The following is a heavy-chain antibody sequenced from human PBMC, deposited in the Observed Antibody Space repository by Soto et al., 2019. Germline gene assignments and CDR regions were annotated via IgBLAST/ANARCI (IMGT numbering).Heavy chain of an antibody. CDR1: GFTFSSYG. Sequence: PGGSLRLSCAASGFTFSSYGMHWVRQAPGKGLEWVAVIWYDGSNKYYADSVKGRFTISRDNSKNTLYLQMNSLRAEDTAVYYCARDKWELLRGGYYYYGMDVWGQGTTVTVSS. D-gene: IGHD1-26*01. CDR3: ARDKWELLRGGYYYYGMDV. CDR2: IWYDGSNK. V-gene: IGHV3-33*01. J-gene: IGHJ6*02.